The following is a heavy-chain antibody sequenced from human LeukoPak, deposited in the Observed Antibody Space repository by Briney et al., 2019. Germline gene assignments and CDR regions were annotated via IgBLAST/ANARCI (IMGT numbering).Heavy chain of an antibody. Sequence: ASVAVSCKASGYTFTSYDINWVRQATGQGLEWMGWMNPNSGNTGYAQKFQGRVTMTRNTSISTAYMELSSLRSEDTAVYYCAREGVVVAATYDGMDVWGQGTTVTVSS. J-gene: IGHJ6*02. CDR1: GYTFTSYD. CDR3: AREGVVVAATYDGMDV. V-gene: IGHV1-8*01. D-gene: IGHD2-15*01. CDR2: MNPNSGNT.